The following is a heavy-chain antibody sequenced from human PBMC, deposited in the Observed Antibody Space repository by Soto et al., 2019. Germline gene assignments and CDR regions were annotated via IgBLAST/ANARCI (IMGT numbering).Heavy chain of an antibody. Sequence: SETLSLTCTVSGGSISGFYWSWIRQPPGKGLEWIGYIFYSGNTNYNPSLKSRVTISVDTSKNQFSLKLRSVTAADTAVYYCARDSGYGDPFDYWGQGTLVTVSS. CDR3: ARDSGYGDPFDY. V-gene: IGHV4-59*01. CDR2: IFYSGNT. CDR1: GGSISGFY. J-gene: IGHJ4*02. D-gene: IGHD4-17*01.